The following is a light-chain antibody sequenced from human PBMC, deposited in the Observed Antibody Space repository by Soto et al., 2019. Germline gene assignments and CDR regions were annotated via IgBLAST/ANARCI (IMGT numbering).Light chain of an antibody. Sequence: TKMPQSPSSLSASDGDRVTITCQASQDISNYLNWYQQKPGKAPKLRIYDSSNLETGVPLRFSGSGSGTDFTFTISSLRPEDIEIDNCQQYDNHLTWTFGQGTKVEI. CDR1: QDISNY. CDR2: DSS. CDR3: QQYDNHLTWT. V-gene: IGKV1-33*01. J-gene: IGKJ1*01.